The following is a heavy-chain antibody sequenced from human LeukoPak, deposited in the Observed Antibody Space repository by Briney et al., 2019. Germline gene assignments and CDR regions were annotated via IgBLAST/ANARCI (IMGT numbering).Heavy chain of an antibody. V-gene: IGHV4-4*07. J-gene: IGHJ4*02. Sequence: KPSETLSLTCTVSGGSISSYYWSWIRQPAGKGLEWIGRIYTSGSTNYNPSLKSRVTMSVDTSKNQFSLKLSPVTAADTAVYYCARGYGLRRNYGDYVSVDYFDYWGQGTLVTVSS. CDR2: IYTSGST. D-gene: IGHD4-17*01. CDR1: GGSISSYY. CDR3: ARGYGLRRNYGDYVSVDYFDY.